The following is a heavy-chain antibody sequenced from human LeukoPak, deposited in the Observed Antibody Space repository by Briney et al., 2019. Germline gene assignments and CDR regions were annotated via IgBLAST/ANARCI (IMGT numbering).Heavy chain of an antibody. CDR1: GFTFRSYA. CDR3: AILRGYTAYDSVYFDY. V-gene: IGHV3-23*01. Sequence: GGSLRLSCAASGFTFRSYAMSWVRQAPGKGLDWVSTITDSGGTTYYADSADSVKGRLTISRDNSNKTLYLQMNSLTAEDTAVYYCAILRGYTAYDSVYFDYWGQETRVTVSS. D-gene: IGHD5-12*01. CDR2: ITDSGGTT. J-gene: IGHJ4*02.